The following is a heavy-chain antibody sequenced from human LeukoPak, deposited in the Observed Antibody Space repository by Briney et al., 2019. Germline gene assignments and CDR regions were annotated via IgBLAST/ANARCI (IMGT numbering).Heavy chain of an antibody. J-gene: IGHJ4*02. V-gene: IGHV4-39*01. Sequence: PSETLSLTCTVSGGSLSSSSYYWGWLRQPPGKGLERMGSIYYSGSTYYNPSLKSRGTISVDTSKNQFSLKLSSVTAADTAVYYCARLGDYGPGVFDYWGQGTLVTVSS. D-gene: IGHD4-17*01. CDR3: ARLGDYGPGVFDY. CDR1: GGSLSSSSYY. CDR2: IYYSGST.